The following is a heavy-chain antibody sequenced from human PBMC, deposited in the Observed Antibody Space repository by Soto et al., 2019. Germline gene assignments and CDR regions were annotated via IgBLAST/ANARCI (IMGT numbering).Heavy chain of an antibody. J-gene: IGHJ6*02. CDR3: ARDGALIAAAGSHYGMDV. CDR1: GFTFSSYG. Sequence: GGSLRLSCAASGFTFSSYGMHWVRQAPGKGLEWVAVIWYDGSNKYYADSVKGRFTIPRDNSKNTLYLQMNSLRAEDTAVYYCARDGALIAAAGSHYGMDVWGQGTTVTVSS. D-gene: IGHD6-13*01. V-gene: IGHV3-33*01. CDR2: IWYDGSNK.